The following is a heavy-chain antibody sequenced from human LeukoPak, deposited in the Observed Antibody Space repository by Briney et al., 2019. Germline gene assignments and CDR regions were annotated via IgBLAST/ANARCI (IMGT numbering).Heavy chain of an antibody. CDR1: GYTFTGQY. V-gene: IGHV1-2*02. J-gene: IGHJ4*02. D-gene: IGHD6-13*01. CDR3: ARDFDSSPGVVDY. CDR2: INPNSGGT. Sequence: ASVKVSCKASGYTFTGQYIHWVRQAPGQGLEWMGWINPNSGGTNYAQKFQGRVTMTRDTSISTAYMELSRLRSDDTAVYYCARDFDSSPGVVDYWGQGTLVTVSS.